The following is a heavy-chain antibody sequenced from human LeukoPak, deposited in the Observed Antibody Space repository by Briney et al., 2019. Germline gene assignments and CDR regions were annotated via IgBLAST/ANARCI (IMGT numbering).Heavy chain of an antibody. D-gene: IGHD2-2*01. CDR2: IYSGGST. Sequence: QPGGSLRLSCAASGFTVSSNYMSWVRQAPGKGLEWVSVIYSGGSTYYADSVKGRFTISRDNSKNTLYLQMNSLRAEDTAVYYCARLRSTSCYACDYWGQGTLVTVSS. CDR1: GFTVSSNY. CDR3: ARLRSTSCYACDY. V-gene: IGHV3-53*01. J-gene: IGHJ4*02.